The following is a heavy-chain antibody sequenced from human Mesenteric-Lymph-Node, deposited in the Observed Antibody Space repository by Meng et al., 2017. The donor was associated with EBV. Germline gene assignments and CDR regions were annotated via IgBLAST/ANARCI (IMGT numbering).Heavy chain of an antibody. CDR2: IHHTGFT. D-gene: IGHD3-10*01. CDR1: GGSISSANW. CDR3: AIGTSSYGPFDN. V-gene: IGHV4-4*02. Sequence: QVHLQESGPGLVKPSGTLFLTCAVSGGSISSANWWTWVRQSPERGLEWIGEIHHTGFTSYNPSLKSRAALAVDKSKNQFSLSLSSVTAADTAVYYCAIGTSSYGPFDNWGQGTLVTVSS. J-gene: IGHJ4*02.